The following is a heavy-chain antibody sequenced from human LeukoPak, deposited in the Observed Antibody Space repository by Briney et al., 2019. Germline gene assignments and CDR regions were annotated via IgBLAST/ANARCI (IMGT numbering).Heavy chain of an antibody. CDR3: ARSDYGDYGLFDY. D-gene: IGHD4-17*01. J-gene: IGHJ4*02. Sequence: SVKVSCKASGGTFSSYAISWVRQAPGQGLECMGGIIPIFGTANYAQKFQGRVTITADKSTSTAYMELSSLRSEDTAVYYCARSDYGDYGLFDYWGQGTLVTVSS. CDR2: IIPIFGTA. CDR1: GGTFSSYA. V-gene: IGHV1-69*06.